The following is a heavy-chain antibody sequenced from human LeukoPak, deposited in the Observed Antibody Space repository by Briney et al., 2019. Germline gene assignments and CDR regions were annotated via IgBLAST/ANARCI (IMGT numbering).Heavy chain of an antibody. CDR1: GFTFSNAW. CDR3: TITIAALQDPFDY. D-gene: IGHD6-6*01. CDR2: IKSKTDGGTT. V-gene: IGHV3-15*01. Sequence: GGSLRLSCAASGFTFSNAWMSWVRQAPGKGLEWVGRIKSKTDGGTTDYAAPVKGRFTISRDDSKNTLYLQMNSLKTEDTAVYYCTITIAALQDPFDYWGEGTLVAVSS. J-gene: IGHJ4*02.